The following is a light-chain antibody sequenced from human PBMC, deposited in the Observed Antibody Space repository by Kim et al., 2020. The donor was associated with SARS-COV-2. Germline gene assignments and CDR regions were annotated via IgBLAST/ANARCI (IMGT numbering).Light chain of an antibody. Sequence: ASVGDRVPITCRASQGISNYLAWYQQKAGKVPQLLIYAASILQSGVPSRFSGSQSGTGFTLTISSLQPEDVATYYCLKYDSAPSTFGPGTKVDIK. CDR2: AAS. V-gene: IGKV1-27*01. CDR1: QGISNY. J-gene: IGKJ3*01. CDR3: LKYDSAPST.